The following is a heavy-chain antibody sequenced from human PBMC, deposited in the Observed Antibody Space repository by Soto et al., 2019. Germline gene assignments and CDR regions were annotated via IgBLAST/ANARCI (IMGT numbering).Heavy chain of an antibody. CDR3: ARGRGRWLQLSLYFDY. Sequence: QVQLQQWGAGLLKPSETLSLTCAVYGGSFSGYYWSWIRQPPGKGLEWIGEINHSGSTNYNPSLKSRVTISVDTSKNQFSLKLSSVTAADTAVYYCARGRGRWLQLSLYFDYWGQGTLVTVSS. D-gene: IGHD5-12*01. CDR1: GGSFSGYY. J-gene: IGHJ4*02. CDR2: INHSGST. V-gene: IGHV4-34*01.